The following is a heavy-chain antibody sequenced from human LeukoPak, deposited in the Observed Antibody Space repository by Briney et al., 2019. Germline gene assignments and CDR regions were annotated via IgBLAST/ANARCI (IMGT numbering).Heavy chain of an antibody. D-gene: IGHD4-17*01. Sequence: SETLSLTCTVSGGSISSSSYYWGWIRQPPGKGLEWIGSIYYSGSTYYNPSLKSRVAISVDTSKNQFSLKLSSVTAADTAVYYCARVWGDYVFAFFDYWGQGTLVTVSS. J-gene: IGHJ4*02. CDR3: ARVWGDYVFAFFDY. CDR1: GGSISSSSYY. V-gene: IGHV4-39*07. CDR2: IYYSGST.